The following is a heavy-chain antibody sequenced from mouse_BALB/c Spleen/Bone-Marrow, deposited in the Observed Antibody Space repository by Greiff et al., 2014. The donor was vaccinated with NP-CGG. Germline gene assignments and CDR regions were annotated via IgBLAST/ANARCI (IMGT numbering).Heavy chain of an antibody. CDR2: IYPYNGGT. Sequence: EVKVEESGPELVKPGASVKISCKASGYTFTDYNMHWVKQSHGKSLEWIGYIYPYNGGTGYNQKFKSKATLTVDNSSSTAYMELRSLTSEDSAVYYCARSEGYDYDWFAYWGQGTLVTVSA. D-gene: IGHD2-4*01. CDR3: ARSEGYDYDWFAY. V-gene: IGHV1S29*02. CDR1: GYTFTDYN. J-gene: IGHJ3*01.